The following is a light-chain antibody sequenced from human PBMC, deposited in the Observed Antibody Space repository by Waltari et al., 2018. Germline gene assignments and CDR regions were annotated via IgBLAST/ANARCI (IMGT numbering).Light chain of an antibody. CDR1: HHISSW. V-gene: IGKV1-12*01. Sequence: DIQLTQSPSFVSASIGARVTITCLASHHISSWLAWYQQKPGKAPKLLIYVASTLHSGVPSRFSGGGSGTEFTLTISSLQPEDFAVYYCQQTNNFLGITFGQGTRLEIK. J-gene: IGKJ5*01. CDR3: QQTNNFLGIT. CDR2: VAS.